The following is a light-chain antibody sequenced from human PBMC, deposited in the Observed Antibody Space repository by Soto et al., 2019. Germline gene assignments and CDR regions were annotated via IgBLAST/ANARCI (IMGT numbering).Light chain of an antibody. Sequence: EIVMTQSPATLSVSPGERATLSCRASQSVSSNLAWYQQKPGQAPRLLIYGASTRATGIPARFSGSGSGTEFTLTISSLQSEDFAVYYCQQYNNGIRWTFGQGTKVDIK. CDR1: QSVSSN. CDR3: QQYNNGIRWT. CDR2: GAS. J-gene: IGKJ1*01. V-gene: IGKV3-15*01.